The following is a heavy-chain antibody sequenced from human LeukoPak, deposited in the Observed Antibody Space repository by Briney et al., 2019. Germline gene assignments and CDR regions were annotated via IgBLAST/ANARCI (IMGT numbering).Heavy chain of an antibody. V-gene: IGHV1-46*01. CDR2: INPSGGTT. CDR3: AKENPVGGTNYFDY. J-gene: IGHJ4*02. D-gene: IGHD1-26*01. CDR1: GYTFTSYY. Sequence: ASVKVSCKASGYTFTSYYMHWVRQAPGQGLEWMGIINPSGGTTSYAQKFQGRVTMPRDTSTSTVYMELSSLRSDDTAVYYCAKENPVGGTNYFDYWGQGTLVTVSS.